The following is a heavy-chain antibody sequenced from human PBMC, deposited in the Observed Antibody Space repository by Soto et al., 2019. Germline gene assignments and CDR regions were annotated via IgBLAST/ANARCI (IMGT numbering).Heavy chain of an antibody. CDR1: EGTLNIYA. J-gene: IGHJ4*02. D-gene: IGHD3-22*01. CDR3: AGSNHYETSGYLRH. CDR2: INPIFATP. Sequence: QVQLVQSGAEVRKPGSSVKVSCKASEGTLNIYAISWVRQARGQGLEWMGGINPIFATPNTAQKFLDRVTLTADESTNTAFMELRSLRPDDTAVYYCAGSNHYETSGYLRHWGQGTLVSVSS. V-gene: IGHV1-69*12.